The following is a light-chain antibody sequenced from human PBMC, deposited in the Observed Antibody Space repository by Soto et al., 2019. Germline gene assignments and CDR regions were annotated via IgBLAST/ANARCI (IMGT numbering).Light chain of an antibody. CDR3: QTWDAGSVV. CDR2: LNSDGSH. CDR1: SGHSTYA. V-gene: IGLV4-69*01. Sequence: QTVVTQSPSASASLGASVKLTCTLSSGHSTYAIAWHQQQPEKGPRYLMRLNSDGSHTKGDGIPDRFSGSSSGAERYLTISSLQSEDEADYYWQTWDAGSVVFGGGTKLTVL. J-gene: IGLJ2*01.